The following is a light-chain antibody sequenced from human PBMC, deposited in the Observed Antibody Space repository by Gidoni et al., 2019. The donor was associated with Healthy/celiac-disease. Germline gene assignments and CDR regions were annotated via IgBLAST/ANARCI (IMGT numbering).Light chain of an antibody. CDR1: QSVKSNY. CDR2: GAS. CDR3: QQYTNSLT. V-gene: IGKV3-20*01. Sequence: EIVWTQSPDTLSLSPGERATLSCRASQSVKSNYLAGYQQRPGQAPRLLISGASIRATGIPDSFSGSGSGTDFTLTIGRLEPEDFAVYYCQQYTNSLTFGGXTKVEIK. J-gene: IGKJ4*01.